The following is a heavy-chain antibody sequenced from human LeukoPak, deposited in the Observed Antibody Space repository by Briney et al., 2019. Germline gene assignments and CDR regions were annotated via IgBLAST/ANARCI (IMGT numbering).Heavy chain of an antibody. CDR1: GFTFDDYG. V-gene: IGHV3-43*02. J-gene: IGHJ4*02. D-gene: IGHD3-22*01. CDR3: AKDIHDRGYADF. Sequence: GGSLRLSCGASGFTFDDYGMHWVRQAPGKGLEWVSLNSGDGSRTYYADSVKGRFTISRDNSKNSLYLQMNSLRTEDTALYYCAKDIHDRGYADFWGQGTLVTVSS. CDR2: NSGDGSRT.